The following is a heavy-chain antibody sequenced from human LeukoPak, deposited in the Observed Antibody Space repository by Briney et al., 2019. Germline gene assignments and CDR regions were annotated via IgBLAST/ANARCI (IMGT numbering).Heavy chain of an antibody. J-gene: IGHJ3*02. V-gene: IGHV3-23*01. Sequence: PGGSLRLSCAASGFTFSNYAMSWVRQAPGKGLEWVSGITARADSTYYADSVKGRVTSSRDNSKNTLFLQLNSLRAEDAAVYYCAKTYMWSIDAFHIWGQGTMVTVSS. CDR3: AKTYMWSIDAFHI. CDR2: ITARADST. CDR1: GFTFSNYA. D-gene: IGHD2-8*02.